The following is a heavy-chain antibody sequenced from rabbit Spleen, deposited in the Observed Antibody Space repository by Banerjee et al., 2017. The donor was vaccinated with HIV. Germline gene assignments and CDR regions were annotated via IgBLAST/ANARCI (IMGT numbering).Heavy chain of an antibody. CDR3: ARDSAGREDFNL. J-gene: IGHJ4*01. Sequence: QQLVESGGGLVKPGASLTVTCTASGFDFSRGYDMCWVRQAPGKGLEWIACIDIGRRSTTYYANWAKGRFTISRPSSTRVTLQMTSLTDADTATYFCARDSAGREDFNLWGPGTLVTVS. D-gene: IGHD4-2*01. V-gene: IGHV1S40*01. CDR1: GFDFSRGYD. CDR2: IDIGRRSTT.